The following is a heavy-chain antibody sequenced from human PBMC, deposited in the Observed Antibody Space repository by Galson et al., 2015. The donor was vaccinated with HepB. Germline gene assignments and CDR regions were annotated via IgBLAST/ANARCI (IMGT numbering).Heavy chain of an antibody. J-gene: IGHJ5*02. CDR1: GYTFTSYD. D-gene: IGHD3-10*01. CDR2: MNPNSGNT. CDR3: ATHYYGSGSYYTMRYDWFDP. Sequence: SVKVSCKASGYTFTSYDINWVRQATGQGLEWMGWMNPNSGNTGYAQKFQGRVTMTRNTSISTAYMELSSLRSEDTAVYYCATHYYGSGSYYTMRYDWFDPWGQGTLVTVSS. V-gene: IGHV1-8*01.